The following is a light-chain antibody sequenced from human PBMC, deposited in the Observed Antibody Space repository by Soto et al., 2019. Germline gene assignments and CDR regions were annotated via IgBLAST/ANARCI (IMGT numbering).Light chain of an antibody. J-gene: IGLJ2*01. CDR3: QTWSSGIVV. CDR1: SGHSNYA. V-gene: IGLV4-69*01. Sequence: QSVLTQSPSASASLGASVKLTCTLSSGHSNYAIAWHQQQSEKGPRYLMKLNSDGSHSKGDGIPDRFSCSSAGAERYLTISSHESEEEDDYCCQTWSSGIVVFGGGTKVTVL. CDR2: LNSDGSH.